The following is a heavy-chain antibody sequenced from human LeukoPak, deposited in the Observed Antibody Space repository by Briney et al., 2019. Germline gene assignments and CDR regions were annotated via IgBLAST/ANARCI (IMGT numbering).Heavy chain of an antibody. D-gene: IGHD6-25*01. CDR1: GFTFTDYS. CDR2: ISTVSTYT. Sequence: GGSLRLSCAPSGFTFTDYSMNWVRQAPGKGLEGVASISTVSTYTFYADSVKGRFSISRDNVRNLLYLQMSSLGAEDTAVYYCARDGSGFYLYNYMDVWGKGTTVTVSS. CDR3: ARDGSGFYLYNYMDV. J-gene: IGHJ6*03. V-gene: IGHV3-21*06.